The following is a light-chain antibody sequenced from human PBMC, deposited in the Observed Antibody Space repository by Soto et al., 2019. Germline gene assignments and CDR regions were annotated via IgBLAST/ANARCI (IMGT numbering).Light chain of an antibody. J-gene: IGKJ4*01. V-gene: IGKV4-1*01. CDR1: QSVLYSSNNKNY. Sequence: DIVMTQSPDSLAVSLGERATINCKSSQSVLYSSNNKNYLAWYQQKPGQPPKLLIYWASTRESGVPDRFSGSGSGTDFTITISSLQAEDVAVYYCQQYYSTPLTFGGGTKVESK. CDR2: WAS. CDR3: QQYYSTPLT.